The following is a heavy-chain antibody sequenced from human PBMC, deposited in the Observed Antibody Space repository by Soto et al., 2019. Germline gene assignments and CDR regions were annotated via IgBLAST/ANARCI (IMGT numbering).Heavy chain of an antibody. CDR3: AKGRSLVVGGNWFDP. V-gene: IGHV3-23*01. D-gene: IGHD2-15*01. Sequence: PGGSLRLSCAASGFTFYSYAMSWVRQAPGKGLEWVSTIGSGGGDTYYADSVKGRFTISRDNSKNTLYLQMNSLRAEDTAVYYCAKGRSLVVGGNWFDPWGQGTLVTVSS. J-gene: IGHJ5*02. CDR2: IGSGGGDT. CDR1: GFTFYSYA.